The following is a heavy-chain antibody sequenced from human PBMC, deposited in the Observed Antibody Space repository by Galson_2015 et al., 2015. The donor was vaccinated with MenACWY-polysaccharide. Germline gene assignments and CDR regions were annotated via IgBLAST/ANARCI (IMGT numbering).Heavy chain of an antibody. V-gene: IGHV3-33*01. J-gene: IGHJ2*01. Sequence: SLRLSCAASRFTFRNYGMHWVRRAPGKGLEWVAIIWYDGSNKYYADSVKGRFTISRDNSKNMLFLQVNSLRVEDTAVYYCARGGGTSEWYFDLWGRGTLVTVSS. CDR2: IWYDGSNK. CDR1: RFTFRNYG. D-gene: IGHD4-23*01. CDR3: ARGGGTSEWYFDL.